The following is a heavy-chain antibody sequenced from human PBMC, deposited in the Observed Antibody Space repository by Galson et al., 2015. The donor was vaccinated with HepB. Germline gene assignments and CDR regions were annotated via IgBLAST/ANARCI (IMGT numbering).Heavy chain of an antibody. Sequence: SLRLSCAASGFTFSSYSMNWVRQAPGKGLEWVSYISSSSSTIYYADSVKGRFTISRDNAKNSLYLQMNSLRDEDTAVYYCAREGSRGSGFMDPDDYWGQGTLVTVSS. CDR1: GFTFSSYS. D-gene: IGHD3-10*01. V-gene: IGHV3-48*02. CDR3: AREGSRGSGFMDPDDY. CDR2: ISSSSSTI. J-gene: IGHJ4*02.